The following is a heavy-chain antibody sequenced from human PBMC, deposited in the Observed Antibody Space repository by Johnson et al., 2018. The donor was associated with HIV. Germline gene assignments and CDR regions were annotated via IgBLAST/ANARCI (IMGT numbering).Heavy chain of an antibody. Sequence: QVQLVESGGGLVKPGGSLRLSCAASGFTFSSYAMHWVRQAPGKGLELVAVISYDGSNKYYADSVKGRFTISRDNSKNTLYLQMNSLRAEDTAVYYCAREGGQWLVLVDAFDIWGQGTMVTVSS. CDR2: ISYDGSNK. CDR3: AREGGQWLVLVDAFDI. V-gene: IGHV3-30-3*01. D-gene: IGHD6-19*01. CDR1: GFTFSSYA. J-gene: IGHJ3*02.